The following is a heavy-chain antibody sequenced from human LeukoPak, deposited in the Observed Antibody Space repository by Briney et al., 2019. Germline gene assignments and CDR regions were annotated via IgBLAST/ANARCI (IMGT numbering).Heavy chain of an antibody. CDR2: ISGSGVST. Sequence: GGSLRLSCAASGFTFSSYAMSWVRQAPGEGLEWVSAISGSGVSTYYADSVKGRFTISRDNSKNTLYLQMNSLRAEDTAVYYCAKASRGGSWSRNPIWYYYYGMDVWGQGTTVTVSS. V-gene: IGHV3-23*01. CDR1: GFTFSSYA. J-gene: IGHJ6*02. CDR3: AKASRGGSWSRNPIWYYYYGMDV. D-gene: IGHD2-15*01.